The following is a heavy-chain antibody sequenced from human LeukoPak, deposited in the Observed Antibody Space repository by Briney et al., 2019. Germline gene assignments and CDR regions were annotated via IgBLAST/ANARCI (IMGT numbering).Heavy chain of an antibody. CDR3: ARHGGSYNFDS. CDR2: IYYNGGT. D-gene: IGHD2-15*01. CDR1: GGSMSPYY. J-gene: IGHJ4*02. Sequence: SETLSLTCTVSGGSMSPYYWSWIRQPPGKTLEWIGYIYYNGGTNYNPSLKSRVTISVDTSKNRISLKLTSVTAADAAVYYCARHGGSYNFDSWGQGTLVTVSS. V-gene: IGHV4-59*08.